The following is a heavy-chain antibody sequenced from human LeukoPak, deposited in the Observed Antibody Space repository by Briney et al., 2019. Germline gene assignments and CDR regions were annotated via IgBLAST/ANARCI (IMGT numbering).Heavy chain of an antibody. J-gene: IGHJ5*02. CDR3: ATMQWLEGVDWCDP. V-gene: IGHV3-30*02. Sequence: SGGSLRLSCAASGFIFSNYGMHWVRQAPGKGLEWVAFIRYDESNKFYADSVKGRFTISRDNSTNILFLQMNSLRAEDTAVYYGATMQWLEGVDWCDPWGQGTLVTVSS. CDR2: IRYDESNK. D-gene: IGHD6-19*01. CDR1: GFIFSNYG.